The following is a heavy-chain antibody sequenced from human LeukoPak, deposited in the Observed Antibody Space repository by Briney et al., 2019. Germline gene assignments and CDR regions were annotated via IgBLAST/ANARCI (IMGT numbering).Heavy chain of an antibody. CDR2: ISYDGSNK. V-gene: IGHV3-30*04. CDR3: AKTMGTSSFDY. Sequence: GGSLRLSCAASGFTFSSYAMHWVRQAPGKGLEWVAVISYDGSNKYYADSVKGRFTISRDNSKNTLYLQMNSLRAEDTAVYYCAKTMGTSSFDYWGQGTLVTVSS. D-gene: IGHD2-2*01. J-gene: IGHJ4*02. CDR1: GFTFSSYA.